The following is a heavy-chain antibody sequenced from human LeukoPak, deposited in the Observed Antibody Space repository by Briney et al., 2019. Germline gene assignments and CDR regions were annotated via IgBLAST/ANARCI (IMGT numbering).Heavy chain of an antibody. V-gene: IGHV3-74*01. CDR3: ARAGASYAMDV. D-gene: IGHD1-14*01. CDR1: GFTFSSYS. Sequence: GGSLRLSCVASGFTFSSYSMHWVRQAPGKGLVWVSRIFVDGSSTSYADSVKGRFTISRDNTKNTLYLQMSSLRDDDTAVYYCARAGASYAMDVWGQGTTVTVS. CDR2: IFVDGSST. J-gene: IGHJ6*02.